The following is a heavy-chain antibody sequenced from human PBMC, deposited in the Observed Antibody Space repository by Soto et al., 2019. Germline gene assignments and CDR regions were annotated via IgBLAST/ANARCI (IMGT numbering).Heavy chain of an antibody. CDR1: GGSISSSSYY. D-gene: IGHD5-18*01. J-gene: IGHJ4*02. Sequence: SETLSLTFTVSGGSISSSSYYWGWIRQPPGKGLEWIGSIYYSGSTYYNPSLKSRVTISVDTSKNQFSLKLSSVTAADTAVYYCASYVDTAMVLFDYWGQGTLVTVSS. CDR2: IYYSGST. V-gene: IGHV4-39*01. CDR3: ASYVDTAMVLFDY.